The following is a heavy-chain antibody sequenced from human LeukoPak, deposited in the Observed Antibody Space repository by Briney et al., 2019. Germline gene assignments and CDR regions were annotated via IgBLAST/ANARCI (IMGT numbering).Heavy chain of an antibody. CDR1: GGSISSYY. J-gene: IGHJ4*02. Sequence: SETLSLTCTVSGGSISSYYWSWIRQPPGKGLEWIGYIYYSGSTNYNPSLKSRVAISVDTSKNQFSLKLSSVTAADTAVYYCAREPNMAGSWPRGYFDYWGQGTLVTVSS. CDR3: AREPNMAGSWPRGYFDY. V-gene: IGHV4-59*08. CDR2: IYYSGST. D-gene: IGHD6-13*01.